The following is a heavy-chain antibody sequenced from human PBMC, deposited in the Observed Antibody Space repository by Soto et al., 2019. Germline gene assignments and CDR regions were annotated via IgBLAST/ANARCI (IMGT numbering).Heavy chain of an antibody. CDR2: IYYSGST. Sequence: PSETLSLTCTVSGGSISSGGYYWSWIRQHPGKGLEWIGYIYYSGSTYYNPSLKSRVTISVDTSKNQFSLKLSSVTAADTAVYCCSRDRSEYGDYDYWGQGTLVTVSS. D-gene: IGHD4-17*01. CDR1: GGSISSGGYY. CDR3: SRDRSEYGDYDY. V-gene: IGHV4-31*03. J-gene: IGHJ4*02.